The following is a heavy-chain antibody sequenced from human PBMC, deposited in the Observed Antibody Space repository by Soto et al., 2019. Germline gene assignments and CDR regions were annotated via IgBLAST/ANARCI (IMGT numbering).Heavy chain of an antibody. D-gene: IGHD3-10*02. V-gene: IGHV1-46*01. CDR1: GYTLTAYY. CDR3: ARSYVQNRPIDY. J-gene: IGHJ4*01. CDR2: VNPGDGST. Sequence: GASVKVSCKASGYTLTAYYIHWVRQAPGQGREWMGIVNPGDGSTRYAQMFQGRVAMMRDTSTSTIYMELSSLRSEDTAVYYCARSYVQNRPIDYWGQGTLVTVSS.